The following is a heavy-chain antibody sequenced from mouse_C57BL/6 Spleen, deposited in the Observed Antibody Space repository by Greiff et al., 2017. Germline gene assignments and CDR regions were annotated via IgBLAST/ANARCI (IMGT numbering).Heavy chain of an antibody. Sequence: EVKVVESGGGLVKPGGSLKLSCAASGFTFSDYGMHWVRQAPEKGLEWVAYISSGSSTIYYADTVKGRFTISRDNAKNTLFLQMTSLRSEDTAMYYCATGTGGYFDYWGQGTTLTVSS. J-gene: IGHJ2*01. D-gene: IGHD3-3*01. CDR1: GFTFSDYG. V-gene: IGHV5-17*01. CDR3: ATGTGGYFDY. CDR2: ISSGSSTI.